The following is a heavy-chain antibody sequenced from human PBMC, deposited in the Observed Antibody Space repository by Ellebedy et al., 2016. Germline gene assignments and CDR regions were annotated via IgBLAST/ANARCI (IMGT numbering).Heavy chain of an antibody. CDR1: GGPFSDYY. J-gene: IGHJ6*03. V-gene: IGHV4-34*01. CDR3: ARRTTVVYYMDV. Sequence: SETLSLTCAVYGGPFSDYYWSWIRQPPGKGLEWIGEINYGGNTNYNPSLKSRVTISVDTSKKQFSLNLRSVTAADTAVYYCARRTTVVYYMDVWGRGTTVTVSS. CDR2: INYGGNT. D-gene: IGHD4-23*01.